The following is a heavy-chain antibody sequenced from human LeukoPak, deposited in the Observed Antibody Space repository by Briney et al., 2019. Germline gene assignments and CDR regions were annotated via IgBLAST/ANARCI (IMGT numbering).Heavy chain of an antibody. V-gene: IGHV3-23*01. D-gene: IGHD5-24*01. CDR1: GFTFTSYA. CDR2: ISGSGGST. Sequence: GGSLRLSCAASGFTFTSYAMSWVRQAPGKGLEWVSAISGSGGSTYYPDSVKGRFIISRDNSRDTLYVQMNSLRAEDTAIYYCARDIQLSTWGLGTMVTVSS. J-gene: IGHJ3*01. CDR3: ARDIQLST.